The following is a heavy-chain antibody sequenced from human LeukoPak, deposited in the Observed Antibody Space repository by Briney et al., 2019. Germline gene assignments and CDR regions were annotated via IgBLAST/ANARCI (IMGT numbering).Heavy chain of an antibody. Sequence: ASVKVSCKVSGYTLTELSMHWVRQAPGKGLEWMGGFDPEDGETIYAQKFQGRVTMTEDTSTDTAYMELSSLRSEDTAVYYCATTITIFGVASNWFDSWGQGTLVTVPS. CDR2: FDPEDGET. J-gene: IGHJ5*01. V-gene: IGHV1-24*01. CDR1: GYTLTELS. CDR3: ATTITIFGVASNWFDS. D-gene: IGHD3-3*01.